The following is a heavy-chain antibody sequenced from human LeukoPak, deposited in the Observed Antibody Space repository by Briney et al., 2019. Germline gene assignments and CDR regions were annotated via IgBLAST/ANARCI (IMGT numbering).Heavy chain of an antibody. D-gene: IGHD3-22*01. CDR1: GGSISSSSYC. J-gene: IGHJ4*02. CDR2: ICYSGST. CDR3: ARYGHDSSGYYPIDY. Sequence: SETLSLTCTVSGGSISSSSYCWGWIRQPPGKGLEWIGSICYSGSTFYNPSLKSRVTLSVDTSKNQFSLKLSSVTAADTAVYYCARYGHDSSGYYPIDYWGQGTLVTVSS. V-gene: IGHV4-39*01.